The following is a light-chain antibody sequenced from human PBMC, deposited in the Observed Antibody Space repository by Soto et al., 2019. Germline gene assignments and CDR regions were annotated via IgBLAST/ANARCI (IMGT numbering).Light chain of an antibody. CDR1: QGIRYD. Sequence: AIPMTQSPSSLSASVGDRVTITCRASQGIRYDLGWYQQKPGKAPNLLIFGASNLQSGVPSRFSGSGSGTDFTLTISSLQPEDCATYYCLQDYNYPWTFGQGTKVEIK. V-gene: IGKV1-6*01. CDR2: GAS. J-gene: IGKJ1*01. CDR3: LQDYNYPWT.